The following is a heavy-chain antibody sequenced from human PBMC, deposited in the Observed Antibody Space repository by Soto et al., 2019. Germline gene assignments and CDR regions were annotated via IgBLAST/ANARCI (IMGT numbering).Heavy chain of an antibody. V-gene: IGHV3-11*01. CDR2: ISASDGAI. CDR3: ARGDGSSSKYFDY. Sequence: QVELVESGGGLVKPGGSLRLTCAASGFTFSDYYMSWIRQFPGKGLEWISYISASDGAIYYADSVKGRFTISRDNTKNSLYLQMNSLRADDTAVYYCARGDGSSSKYFDYWGQGTLVTASS. J-gene: IGHJ4*02. D-gene: IGHD3-10*01. CDR1: GFTFSDYY.